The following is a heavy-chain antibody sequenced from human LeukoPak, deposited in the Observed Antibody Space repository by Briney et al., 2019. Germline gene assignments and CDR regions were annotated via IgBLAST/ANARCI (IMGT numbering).Heavy chain of an antibody. D-gene: IGHD3-22*01. Sequence: PGGSLRLSCAASGFTFSSYGVHWIRQAPGKGLEWVSYISSSGSTIYYADSVKGRFTISRDNAKNSLYLQMNSLRAEDTAVYYCARRHYYDSSGYFDYWGQGTLVTVSS. CDR1: GFTFSSYG. J-gene: IGHJ4*02. CDR3: ARRHYYDSSGYFDY. V-gene: IGHV3-48*04. CDR2: ISSSGSTI.